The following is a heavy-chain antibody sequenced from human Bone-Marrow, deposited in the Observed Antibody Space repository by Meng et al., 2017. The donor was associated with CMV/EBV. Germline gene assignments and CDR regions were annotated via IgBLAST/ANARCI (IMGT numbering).Heavy chain of an antibody. J-gene: IGHJ6*01. Sequence: ASVKVSCKASGYTFTSYYMHWVRQAPGQGLEWMGIINPSGGSTSYAQKFQGRVTMTRDTSTSTVYMELSSLRSEDTAVYYCARHRSYCSSTSCYYYYYGMDVWGQGTTVTGSS. CDR2: INPSGGST. V-gene: IGHV1-46*01. CDR3: ARHRSYCSSTSCYYYYYGMDV. CDR1: GYTFTSYY. D-gene: IGHD2-2*01.